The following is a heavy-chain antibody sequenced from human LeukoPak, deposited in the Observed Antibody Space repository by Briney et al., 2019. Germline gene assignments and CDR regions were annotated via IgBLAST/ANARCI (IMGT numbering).Heavy chain of an antibody. CDR2: IKSKTDGGTT. CDR1: GFTFSNAW. V-gene: IGHV3-15*07. J-gene: IGHJ6*02. CDR3: TTDPYYDFWSGSEDYYYGMDV. Sequence: GGSLRLSCAASGFTFSNAWMNWVRQAPGKGLEWVGRIKSKTDGGTTDYAAPVKGRFTISRDDSKNTLYLQMNSLKTEDTAVYYCTTDPYYDFWSGSEDYYYGMDVWGQGTTVTVSS. D-gene: IGHD3-3*01.